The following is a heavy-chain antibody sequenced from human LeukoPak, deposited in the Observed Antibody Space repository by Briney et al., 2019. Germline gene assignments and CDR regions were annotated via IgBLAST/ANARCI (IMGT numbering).Heavy chain of an antibody. Sequence: GGSLRLSCAASGFTVSSNYMSWVRQAPGTGLEWVSVIYSGGSRYYADSVKRRFTISRDNSKNTLYLQMNSLRAEDTAVYYCARGLITIFGVVTPPDYWGQGTLVTVSS. CDR3: ARGLITIFGVVTPPDY. D-gene: IGHD3-3*01. CDR2: IYSGGSR. J-gene: IGHJ4*02. V-gene: IGHV3-66*02. CDR1: GFTVSSNY.